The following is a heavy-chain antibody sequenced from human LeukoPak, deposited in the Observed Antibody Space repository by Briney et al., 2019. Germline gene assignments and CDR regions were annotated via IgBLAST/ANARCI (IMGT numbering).Heavy chain of an antibody. CDR3: ARGSQTGTTTHFQH. CDR2: VTTSGSYL. Sequence: PGGYLRFSCAASAFIFSSYTMNWLGQAPGKGPKWGSSVTTSGSYLCYADSVKGRFSISRDNAKNSLFLQMNSLRAEDTALYYCARGSQTGTTTHFQHWGQGTLVTVSS. J-gene: IGHJ1*01. V-gene: IGHV3-21*06. D-gene: IGHD1-1*01. CDR1: AFIFSSYT.